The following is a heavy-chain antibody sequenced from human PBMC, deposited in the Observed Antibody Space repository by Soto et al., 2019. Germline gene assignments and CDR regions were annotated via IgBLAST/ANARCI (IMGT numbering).Heavy chain of an antibody. CDR2: IYYSGST. CDR3: ARPPIVAAATGYFQH. Sequence: QLQLQESGPGLVKPSETLSLTCTVSGGSISSSSYYWGWIRQPPGKGLEWIGSIYYSGSTYYNPSLKSLVTISVDTSKTQFSLKLSSVTAADTAVYYCARPPIVAAATGYFQHCGQGTLVTVSS. D-gene: IGHD2-2*01. CDR1: GGSISSSSYY. V-gene: IGHV4-39*01. J-gene: IGHJ1*01.